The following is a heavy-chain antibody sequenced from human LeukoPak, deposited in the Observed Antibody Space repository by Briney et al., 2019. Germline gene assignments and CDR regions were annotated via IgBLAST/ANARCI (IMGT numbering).Heavy chain of an antibody. CDR1: GFTFSDYY. CDR2: ISSSGSST. CDR3: VRSSSGSLGGS. D-gene: IGHD6-19*01. J-gene: IGHJ5*02. Sequence: PGGSLRLSCAASGFTFSDYYMSWFRQAPGKGLKWVTYISSSGSSTYYADSVKGRFTISRDNARNSLYLQMNSLRAEDTAVYYCVRSSSGSLGGSWGQGTLVTVSS. V-gene: IGHV3-11*01.